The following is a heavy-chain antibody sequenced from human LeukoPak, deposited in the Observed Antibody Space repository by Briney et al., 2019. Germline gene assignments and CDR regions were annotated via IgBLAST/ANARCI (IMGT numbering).Heavy chain of an antibody. CDR1: ADSVSDNTAA. CDR2: TYYRSKWYH. V-gene: IGHV6-1*01. Sequence: SQTLSLTCAISADSVSDNTAAWHWIRQSPSRGLEWPGKTYYRSKWYHDYAVSVKSRIIINPDTSKNQFSLQLNSVTPEDTAVYYCARDLGDYYDSSGYYSAYFDYWGEGRLVTVYS. D-gene: IGHD3-22*01. CDR3: ARDLGDYYDSSGYYSAYFDY. J-gene: IGHJ4*02.